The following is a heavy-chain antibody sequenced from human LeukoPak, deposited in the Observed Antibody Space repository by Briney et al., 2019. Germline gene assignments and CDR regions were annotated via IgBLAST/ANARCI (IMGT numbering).Heavy chain of an antibody. V-gene: IGHV3-21*01. CDR1: GFTFSSYS. CDR3: ARACSGDSCYPAGDYYYYGMDV. D-gene: IGHD2-15*01. J-gene: IGHJ6*04. CDR2: ISSSSSYI. Sequence: GGSLRLSCAASGFTFSSYSMNWVRQAPGKGLEWVSSISSSSSYIYYADSVKGRFTISRDNAKNSLYLQMNSLRAEDTAVYYCARACSGDSCYPAGDYYYYGMDVWGKGTTVTVSS.